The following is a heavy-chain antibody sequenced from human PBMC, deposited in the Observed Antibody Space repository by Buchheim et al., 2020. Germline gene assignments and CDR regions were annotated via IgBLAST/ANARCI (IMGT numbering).Heavy chain of an antibody. J-gene: IGHJ4*02. CDR3: GANFDY. CDR1: GFTFSSSW. Sequence: EVQLVESGGVLVQPGGSLRLSCAASGFTFSSSWMYWVRQPPGKGLVWVSRINSDGSNTLYADSVKGRFTVSRDNAKTTLYLQMNSLRVEDTAVYYCGANFDYWGQGTL. CDR2: INSDGSNT. V-gene: IGHV3-74*03.